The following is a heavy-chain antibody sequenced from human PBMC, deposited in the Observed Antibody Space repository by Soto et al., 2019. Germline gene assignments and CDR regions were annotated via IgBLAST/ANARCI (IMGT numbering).Heavy chain of an antibody. D-gene: IGHD6-25*01. Sequence: ASVKDSCQASGYTFTGYYLHGVRPAAGQGLEGMGWRKPNSGGANYAQKFQGRVTMTRATSRSTAYMELSRLRSDDTAVYYCARGLISSVSVQRTSPEYHPNWFDPWGQGTLVTVSS. CDR2: RKPNSGGA. CDR3: ARGLISSVSVQRTSPEYHPNWFDP. CDR1: GYTFTGYY. J-gene: IGHJ5*02. V-gene: IGHV1-2*02.